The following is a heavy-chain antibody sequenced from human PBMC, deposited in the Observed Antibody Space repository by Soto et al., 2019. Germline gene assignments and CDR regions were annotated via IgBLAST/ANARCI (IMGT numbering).Heavy chain of an antibody. V-gene: IGHV3-23*01. CDR3: AKDRQLXXYCSGGSCYYFDY. Sequence: EVQLLESGGGLVQPGGSLRLSCAASGFTFSSYAMSWVRQAPGKGLEWVSAISGSGGSTYYADSVKGRFTISRDNSKNTLYLQMNSLRAEDTAVYYCAKDRQLXXYCSGGSCYYFDYWGQGTLVTVSS. CDR2: ISGSGGST. J-gene: IGHJ4*02. D-gene: IGHD2-15*01. CDR1: GFTFSSYA.